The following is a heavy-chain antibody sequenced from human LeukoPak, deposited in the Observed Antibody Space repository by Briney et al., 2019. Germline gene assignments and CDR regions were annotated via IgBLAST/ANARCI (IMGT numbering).Heavy chain of an antibody. CDR2: IYYSGST. Sequence: SETLSLTCTVSSGSISSSSYYWGWIRQPPGKGLEGIGSIYYSGSTYSTPSLKSRVTISVDTSKNQFSLKLSSVTAADTAVYYCASRIAVAGTAFDYWGQGTLVTVSA. V-gene: IGHV4-39*01. CDR3: ASRIAVAGTAFDY. J-gene: IGHJ4*02. CDR1: SGSISSSSYY. D-gene: IGHD6-19*01.